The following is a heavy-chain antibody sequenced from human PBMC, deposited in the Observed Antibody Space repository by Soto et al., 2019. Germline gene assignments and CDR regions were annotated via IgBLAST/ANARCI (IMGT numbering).Heavy chain of an antibody. CDR3: ATGYYDISGYYPIDY. J-gene: IGHJ4*02. D-gene: IGHD3-22*01. CDR2: ISSDGSNK. Sequence: RAGSLRLACEASGSTLSRYAMHGVRQAPGKGLEWVAVISSDGSNKYYPDPVKGRFTISRDNSKNTLYLQMNSLRAEDTAVYYCATGYYDISGYYPIDYWGQGTLVTVSS. V-gene: IGHV3-30-3*01. CDR1: GSTLSRYA.